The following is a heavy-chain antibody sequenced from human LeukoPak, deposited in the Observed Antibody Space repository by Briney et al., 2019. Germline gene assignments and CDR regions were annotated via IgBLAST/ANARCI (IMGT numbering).Heavy chain of an antibody. CDR1: GGSISSSGFY. Sequence: KSSQTLSLTCTVSGGSISSSGFYWGWIRQSPGKGLEWIGNIYYTGSTDYNPSLKSRVTISVDTSKNQFSLRLNSVTAADTAVYYCARRGLNSGWPLLDYWGQGTLVTVSS. D-gene: IGHD6-19*01. CDR3: ARRGLNSGWPLLDY. J-gene: IGHJ4*02. CDR2: IYYTGST. V-gene: IGHV4-39*01.